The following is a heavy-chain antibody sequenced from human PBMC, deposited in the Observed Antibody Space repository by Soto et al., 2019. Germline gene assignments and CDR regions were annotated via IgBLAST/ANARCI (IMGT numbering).Heavy chain of an antibody. V-gene: IGHV1-18*01. D-gene: IGHD4-4*01. CDR2: ISVDNGKA. Sequence: QVHLVQPGTEVKKPWASVRVSCKASGYIFSDFGITWVRQAPGQGLEWLGWISVDNGKAHYGQKFQGRVTMTTDTTTNTAYMDLQRLKSDDTAVYYCARVESRLDYSTTPFDSWGQGTLVTVSS. CDR1: GYIFSDFG. J-gene: IGHJ4*02. CDR3: ARVESRLDYSTTPFDS.